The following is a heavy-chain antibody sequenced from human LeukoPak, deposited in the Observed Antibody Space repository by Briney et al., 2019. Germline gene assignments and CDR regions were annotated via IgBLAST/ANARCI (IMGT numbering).Heavy chain of an antibody. J-gene: IGHJ4*02. D-gene: IGHD6-19*01. CDR2: MNPNSGNT. V-gene: IGHV1-8*01. CDR3: ARGRRYSSGWRFDY. CDR1: GYTFTSYD. Sequence: ASVKVSCKASGYTFTSYDISWVRQATGQGLEWMGWMNPNSGNTGYAQKFQGRVTMTRNTSISTAYMELSSLRSEDTAVYYCARGRRYSSGWRFDYWGQGTLVTVSS.